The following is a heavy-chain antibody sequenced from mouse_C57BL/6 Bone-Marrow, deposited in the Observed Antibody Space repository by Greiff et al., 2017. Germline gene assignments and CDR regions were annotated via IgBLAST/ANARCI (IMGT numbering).Heavy chain of an antibody. CDR2: IDPNSGGS. J-gene: IGHJ3*01. CDR3: AGGYDYDMAY. Sequence: VQLQQPGAELVKPGASVKLSCKASGYTFTSYWMHWVKQRPGRGLEWIGRIDPNSGGSKYNEKFKSKATLTVDKPAIADYMQRGSLTSEDSAFYCCAGGYDYDMAYWGQGTLVTVSA. CDR1: GYTFTSYW. V-gene: IGHV1-72*01. D-gene: IGHD2-4*01.